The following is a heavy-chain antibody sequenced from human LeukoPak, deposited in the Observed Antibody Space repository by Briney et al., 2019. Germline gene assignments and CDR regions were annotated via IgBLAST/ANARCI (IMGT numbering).Heavy chain of an antibody. CDR2: IYSGGST. D-gene: IGHD1-26*01. CDR1: GFIVSRSF. CDR3: ARGGSYPNDPFDI. Sequence: GGSLRLSCAASGFIVSRSFMSWVRQTPGRGLEWVSVIYSGGSTHYADSVEGRITISRDNSKNTLFLQMNSLRAEDTAVYYCARGGSYPNDPFDIWGQGTMVTV. V-gene: IGHV3-53*01. J-gene: IGHJ3*02.